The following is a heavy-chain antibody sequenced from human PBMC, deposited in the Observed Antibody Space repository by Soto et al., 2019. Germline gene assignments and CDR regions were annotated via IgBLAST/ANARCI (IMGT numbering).Heavy chain of an antibody. CDR2: INHSGST. Sequence: PSDTLSLTCSFYVLSFIGYYCSLILQPPVKGLEWIGEINHSGSTNYNPSLKSRVTISVDTSKNQFSLKLSSVTAADTAVYYCARGRRYRSGWYRWLEHWGQGTMVTVSS. J-gene: IGHJ5*02. D-gene: IGHD6-19*01. V-gene: IGHV4-34*01. CDR1: VLSFIGYY. CDR3: ARGRRYRSGWYRWLEH.